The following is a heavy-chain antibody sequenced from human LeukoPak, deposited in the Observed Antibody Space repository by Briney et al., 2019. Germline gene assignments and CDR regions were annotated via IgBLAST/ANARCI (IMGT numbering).Heavy chain of an antibody. D-gene: IGHD2-15*01. V-gene: IGHV3-23*01. CDR3: AKRRCRGGSCYSDEYYFDY. CDR2: ISASGGST. CDR1: GFTFSSYA. J-gene: IGHJ4*02. Sequence: GGSLRLSCAASGFTFSSYAMSWVRQAPGKGLEWVSGISASGGSTYYADSVKGRFTISRDNSKNTLSLQMNSLRAEDTAVYYCAKRRCRGGSCYSDEYYFDYWGQGTLVTVSS.